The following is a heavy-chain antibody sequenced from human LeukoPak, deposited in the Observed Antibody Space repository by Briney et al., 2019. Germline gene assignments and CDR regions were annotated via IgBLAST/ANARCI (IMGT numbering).Heavy chain of an antibody. Sequence: PGGAPRHSFWAPGFPFWSHAIGLGPRAPGKGVGRVLGFKGGGVSTYYADSVKGRFTISRDNSKNTLYLQMNSLRAEDSAVYYCAKVSSTVTTYYYYYMDVWGKGTTVTVSS. D-gene: IGHD4-17*01. J-gene: IGHJ6*03. CDR2: KGGGVST. CDR1: GFPFWSHA. CDR3: AKVSSTVTTYYYYYMDV. V-gene: IGHV3-23*01.